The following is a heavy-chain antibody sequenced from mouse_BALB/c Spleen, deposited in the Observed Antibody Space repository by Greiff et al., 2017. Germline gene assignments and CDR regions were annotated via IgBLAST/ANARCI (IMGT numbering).Heavy chain of an antibody. J-gene: IGHJ2*01. V-gene: IGHV1S56*01. CDR1: GYTFTSYY. D-gene: IGHD2-3*01. Sequence: VQLQQSGPELVKPGASVRISCKASGYTFTSYYIHWVKQRPGQGLEWIGWIYPGNVNTKYNEKFKGKATLTADTSSSTAYMQLSSLTSEDSAVYFCEGDGYYFDYWGQGTTHTVSS. CDR3: EGDGYYFDY. CDR2: IYPGNVNT.